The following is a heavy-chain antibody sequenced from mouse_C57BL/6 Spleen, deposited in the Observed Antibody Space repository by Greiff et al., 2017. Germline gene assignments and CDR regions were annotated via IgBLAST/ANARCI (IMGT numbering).Heavy chain of an antibody. CDR3: AYSYYGYDYYAMDY. V-gene: IGHV3-1*01. J-gene: IGHJ4*01. Sequence: EVQLVESGPGMVKPSQSLSLTCTVTGYSITSGYDWHWIRHFPGNKLEWMGYISYSGSTNYNPSLKSRISITHDTSKNHFFLKLNSVTTEDTATYYCAYSYYGYDYYAMDYWGQGTSVTVSS. D-gene: IGHD2-9*01. CDR1: GYSITSGYD. CDR2: ISYSGST.